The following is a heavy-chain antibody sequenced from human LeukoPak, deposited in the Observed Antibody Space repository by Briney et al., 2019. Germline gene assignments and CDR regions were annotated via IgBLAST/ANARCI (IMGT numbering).Heavy chain of an antibody. CDR2: ISGSGGST. D-gene: IGHD5-12*01. Sequence: PGGSLRLSCAASGFTFSRYDMSWVRQAPGKGLEWVSDISGSGGSTYYADYVKGRFTISRDNSKNTLYLQMNSLRAEDTAVYYCATDLKATIPVDWGQGTLVTVSS. CDR3: ATDLKATIPVD. J-gene: IGHJ4*02. CDR1: GFTFSRYD. V-gene: IGHV3-23*01.